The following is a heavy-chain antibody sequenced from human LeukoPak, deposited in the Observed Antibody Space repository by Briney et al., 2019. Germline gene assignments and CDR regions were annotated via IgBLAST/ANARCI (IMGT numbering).Heavy chain of an antibody. Sequence: SVKVSCKASGGTFNSYAISWVRQAPGQGLEWMGGIIPMFGTANYAQKFQGRVSITTDESTSTAYMELSSLRSEDTAVYYCARGVVPAAMYYYYYYMDVWGKGTTVTISS. CDR3: ARGVVPAAMYYYYYYMDV. CDR2: IIPMFGTA. V-gene: IGHV1-69*05. D-gene: IGHD2-2*01. J-gene: IGHJ6*03. CDR1: GGTFNSYA.